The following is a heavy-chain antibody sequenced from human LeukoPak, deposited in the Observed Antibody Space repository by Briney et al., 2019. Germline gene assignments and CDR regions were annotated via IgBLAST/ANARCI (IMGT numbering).Heavy chain of an antibody. CDR3: ARGEWLRYYYYYGMDV. V-gene: IGHV1-69*13. CDR1: GGTFSSYA. J-gene: IGHJ6*04. D-gene: IGHD5-12*01. Sequence: VASVKVSCKASGGTFSSYAISWVRQAPGQGLEWMGGIIPIFGTANYAQKFQGRVTITADESTSTAYMELSSLRSEDTAVYYCARGEWLRYYYYYGMDVWGKGTTVTVSS. CDR2: IIPIFGTA.